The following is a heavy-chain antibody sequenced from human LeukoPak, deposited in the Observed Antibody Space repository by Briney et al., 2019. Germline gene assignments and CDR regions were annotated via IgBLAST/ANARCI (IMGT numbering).Heavy chain of an antibody. J-gene: IGHJ4*02. Sequence: ASVKVSCKASGGTFSSYTISWVRQAPGQGLEWMGRIIPILGIANYAQKFQGRVTITADKPTSTAYMELSSLRSEDTAVYYCAIWAYDFWSGSQGMLDYWGQGTLVTVS. V-gene: IGHV1-69*02. CDR3: AIWAYDFWSGSQGMLDY. D-gene: IGHD3-3*01. CDR1: GGTFSSYT. CDR2: IIPILGIA.